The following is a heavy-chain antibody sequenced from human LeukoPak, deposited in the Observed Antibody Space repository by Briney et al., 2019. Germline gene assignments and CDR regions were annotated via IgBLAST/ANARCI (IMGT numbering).Heavy chain of an antibody. CDR1: GFTFSSYA. CDR2: ISGSGGST. D-gene: IGHD3-22*01. V-gene: IGHV3-23*01. Sequence: GGSLRLSCAASGFTFSSYAMSWVRQAPGKGLGWVSAISGSGGSTYYADSVKGRFTISRDNSKNTLYLQMNSLRAEDTAVYYCAKVAQITTIVVDAFDIWGQGTVVTVSS. CDR3: AKVAQITTIVVDAFDI. J-gene: IGHJ3*02.